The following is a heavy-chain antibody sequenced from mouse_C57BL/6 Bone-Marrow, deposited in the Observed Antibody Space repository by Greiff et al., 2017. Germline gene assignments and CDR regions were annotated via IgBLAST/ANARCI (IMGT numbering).Heavy chain of an antibody. CDR1: GFSLSTFGMG. D-gene: IGHD1-1*01. CDR3: ARKRYYYGSSFDWYFDV. CDR2: IWWDDDK. Sequence: QVTLKESGPGILQPSQSLSLTCSFSGFSLSTFGMGVGWIRQPSGKGLEWLAHIWWDDDKSYNPALKSRPTISKYTSKNQVFLKIANVDTADTATYYCARKRYYYGSSFDWYFDVWGTGTTVTVSS. V-gene: IGHV8-8*01. J-gene: IGHJ1*03.